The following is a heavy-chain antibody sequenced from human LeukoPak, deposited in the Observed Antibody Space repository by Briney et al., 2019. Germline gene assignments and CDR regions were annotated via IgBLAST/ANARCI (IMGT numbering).Heavy chain of an antibody. V-gene: IGHV1-18*01. Sequence: ASVKVSCEASGYTFTSYGISWVRQAPGQGLEWMGWISAYNGNTNYAQKLQGRVTMTTDTSTSTAYMELRSLRSDDTAVYYCARGLGGTENYYYDSSGYYFEDYWGQGTLVTVSS. J-gene: IGHJ4*02. CDR1: GYTFTSYG. D-gene: IGHD3-22*01. CDR2: ISAYNGNT. CDR3: ARGLGGTENYYYDSSGYYFEDY.